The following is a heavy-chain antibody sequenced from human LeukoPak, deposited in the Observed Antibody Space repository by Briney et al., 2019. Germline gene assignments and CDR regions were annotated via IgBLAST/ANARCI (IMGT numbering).Heavy chain of an antibody. J-gene: IGHJ4*02. CDR1: GYTFSGYY. D-gene: IGHD1-26*01. Sequence: GASVKVSCKASGYTFSGYYMHWVRQAPGQVLEWMGRINPNSGGTNYAQKFQGRVTMTRDTSISTAYMDLSSLRSDDTAMYYCARSYSGFGYALHVYWGQGTLVTVSS. V-gene: IGHV1-2*06. CDR3: ARSYSGFGYALHVY. CDR2: INPNSGGT.